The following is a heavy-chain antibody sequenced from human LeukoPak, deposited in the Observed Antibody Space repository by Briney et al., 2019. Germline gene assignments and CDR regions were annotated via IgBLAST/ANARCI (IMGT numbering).Heavy chain of an antibody. CDR2: IFYSGIT. V-gene: IGHV4-39*07. CDR1: GGSMSNIYY. CDR3: VSSYYYYYYMDV. J-gene: IGHJ6*03. Sequence: PSETLSLTCNVSGGSMSNIYYWGWIRQPPGKGLEWIGNIFYSGITYYNPSLKSRVTISVDTSKNQFSLKLSSVTAADTAVYYCVSSYYYYYYMDVWGKGTTVTVSS.